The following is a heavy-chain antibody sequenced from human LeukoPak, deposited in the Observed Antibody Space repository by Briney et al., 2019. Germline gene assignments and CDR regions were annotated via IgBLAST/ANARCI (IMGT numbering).Heavy chain of an antibody. J-gene: IGHJ4*02. D-gene: IGHD2-2*01. CDR2: IYYSGST. CDR3: ARVSAGLVPAADY. Sequence: SETLSLTCTVSGGSISSYYWSWIRQPPGKGLEWIGYIYYSGSTNYNPSLKSRVTISVDTSKNQFSLKLSSVTAADTAVYYCARVSAGLVPAADYWGQGTLVTASS. CDR1: GGSISSYY. V-gene: IGHV4-59*01.